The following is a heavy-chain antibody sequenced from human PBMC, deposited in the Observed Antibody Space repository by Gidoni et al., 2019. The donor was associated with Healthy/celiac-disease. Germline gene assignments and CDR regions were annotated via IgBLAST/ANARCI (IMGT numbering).Heavy chain of an antibody. CDR3: ARDRNAGIWFGEEFQH. V-gene: IGHV3-21*01. Sequence: EVQLVESGGGLVKPGGSLSLSCAASGFTFSSYSMNWVRQAPGKGLEWVSSISSSSSYIYYADSVKGRFTISRDNAKNSLYLQMNSLRAEDTAVYYCARDRNAGIWFGEEFQHWGQGTLVTVSS. CDR2: ISSSSSYI. CDR1: GFTFSSYS. J-gene: IGHJ1*01. D-gene: IGHD3-10*01.